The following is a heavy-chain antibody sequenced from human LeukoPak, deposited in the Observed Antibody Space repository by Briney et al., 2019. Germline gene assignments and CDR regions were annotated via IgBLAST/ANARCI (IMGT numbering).Heavy chain of an antibody. V-gene: IGHV3-21*01. CDR2: ISTGSNYI. J-gene: IGHJ5*02. CDR3: AKYVESKTLIRRSWFDP. Sequence: GGSLRLSCATSGFTFASYDMNWVRQAPGKGLEWVSTISTGSNYIYYAGSVKGRFTISRDNAKGSLYLQMSSLRAEDTAIYYCAKYVESKTLIRRSWFDPWGQGTLVTVSS. CDR1: GFTFASYD. D-gene: IGHD3-10*02.